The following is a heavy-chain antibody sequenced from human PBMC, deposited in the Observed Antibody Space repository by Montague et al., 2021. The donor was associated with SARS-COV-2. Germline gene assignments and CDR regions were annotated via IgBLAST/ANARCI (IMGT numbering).Heavy chain of an antibody. CDR2: LTAVFTP. V-gene: IGHV3-23*01. CDR1: GFDFNTYA. D-gene: IGHD6-13*01. Sequence: SLRLSCAASGFDFNTYAMSWVRQAPGAGLDWVSALTAVFTPHYADSVKGRLTVPRDNSRNTLYLQMNSLRAEDTAVYYCAKEYPGIAKGGRLTYFDFWGRGALVTVSS. CDR3: AKEYPGIAKGGRLTYFDF. J-gene: IGHJ4*02.